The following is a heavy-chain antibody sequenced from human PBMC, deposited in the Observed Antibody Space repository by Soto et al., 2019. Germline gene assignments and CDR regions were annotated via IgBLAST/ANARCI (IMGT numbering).Heavy chain of an antibody. V-gene: IGHV1-18*04. D-gene: IGHD6-19*01. J-gene: IGHJ4*02. CDR1: GYTFTSYG. Sequence: GASVKVSCKASGYTFTSYGISWVRQAPGQGLEWVGWISPYNGNTNYAQNLQGRVTLTTDTSTSTAYMELKSLRSDDTAVYYCARAPQAAVAGTIDDWGQGTLVTVSS. CDR3: ARAPQAAVAGTIDD. CDR2: ISPYNGNT.